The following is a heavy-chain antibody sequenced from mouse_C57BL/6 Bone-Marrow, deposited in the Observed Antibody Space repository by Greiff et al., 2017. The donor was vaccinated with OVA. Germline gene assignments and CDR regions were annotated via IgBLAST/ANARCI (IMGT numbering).Heavy chain of an antibody. J-gene: IGHJ1*03. D-gene: IGHD1-1*01. CDR1: GYTFTSYW. Sequence: QVQLQQPGAELVKPGASVKLSCKASGYTFTSYWMHWVQQRPGQGLEWIGLIHPNSGSTNYNEKFKSKATLTVDKSSSTAYMQLSSLTSEASAVYDWARDTTVVNCYSDVWGTGTTVTVSS. CDR3: ARDTTVVNCYSDV. CDR2: IHPNSGST. V-gene: IGHV1-64*01.